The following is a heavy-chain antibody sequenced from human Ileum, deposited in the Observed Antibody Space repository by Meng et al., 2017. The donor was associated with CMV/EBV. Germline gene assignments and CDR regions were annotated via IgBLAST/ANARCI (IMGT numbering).Heavy chain of an antibody. CDR1: GGSFSGSY. D-gene: IGHD5-18*01. Sequence: QVQLQQWGAGLLKPSETLSLTCAVYGGSFSGSYWSWIRQPPGKGLEWIGEINHSGSTTYNPSLQSRLIISVDTSKNQFSLRLSSLTAADTAVYYCARVGYNYAYFFDFWGQGTLVTVSS. CDR2: INHSGST. J-gene: IGHJ4*02. CDR3: ARVGYNYAYFFDF. V-gene: IGHV4-34*01.